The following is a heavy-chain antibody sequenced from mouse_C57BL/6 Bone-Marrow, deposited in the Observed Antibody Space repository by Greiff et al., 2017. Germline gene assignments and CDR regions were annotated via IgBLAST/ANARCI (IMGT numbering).Heavy chain of an antibody. D-gene: IGHD2-1*01. Sequence: VQLQQPGAELVKPGASVKLSCKASGYTFTSYWMHWVKQRPGQGLEWIGMIHPNSGSTNYNEKFKSKATLTVDTSSSTAYMQLSSLTSEDSAVYYYARCYGNYAWFAYWGQGTLVTVSA. CDR3: ARCYGNYAWFAY. CDR1: GYTFTSYW. CDR2: IHPNSGST. J-gene: IGHJ3*01. V-gene: IGHV1-64*01.